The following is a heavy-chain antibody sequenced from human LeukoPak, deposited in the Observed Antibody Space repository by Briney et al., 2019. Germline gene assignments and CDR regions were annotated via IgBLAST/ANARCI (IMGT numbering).Heavy chain of an antibody. Sequence: GGSLRLSCAASGFTFSHYEMNWVRQAPGKGLEWVSFIGSSGRTIYYADSVKGRFTISRDNAKNSLYLQMNSLRAEDTAVYYCARAPDDYNWFDIWGQGTMVTVSS. CDR3: ARAPDDYNWFDI. D-gene: IGHD1-1*01. CDR1: GFTFSHYE. V-gene: IGHV3-48*03. J-gene: IGHJ3*02. CDR2: IGSSGRTI.